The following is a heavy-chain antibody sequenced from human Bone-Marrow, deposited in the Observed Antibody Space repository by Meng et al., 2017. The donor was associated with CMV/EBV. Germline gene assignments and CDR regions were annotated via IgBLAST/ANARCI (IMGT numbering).Heavy chain of an antibody. CDR3: ARRLVREYYFDY. CDR1: GYTFTGYY. J-gene: IGHJ4*02. CDR2: IDPNSGGT. D-gene: IGHD6-19*01. V-gene: IGHV1-2*02. Sequence: ASVKVSCKAPGYTFTGYYMHWVRQAPGQGLEWMGWIDPNSGGTNYAQKFQGRVTMTRDTSISTAYMELSRLRSDDTAVYYCARRLVREYYFDYWGQGTLVTVSS.